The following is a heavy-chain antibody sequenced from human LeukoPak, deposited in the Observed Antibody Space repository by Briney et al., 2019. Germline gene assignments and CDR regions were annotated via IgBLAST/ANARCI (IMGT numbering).Heavy chain of an antibody. D-gene: IGHD2-15*01. J-gene: IGHJ4*02. Sequence: SETLSLTCTVSGGSISSYHWSWIRQPPGKGLEWIGYIYYSGSTNYNPSLKSRVTISVDTSKNQFSLKLSSVTAADTAVYYCARLGYCSGGSCYPEYYFDYWGQGTLVTVSS. V-gene: IGHV4-59*08. CDR1: GGSISSYH. CDR3: ARLGYCSGGSCYPEYYFDY. CDR2: IYYSGST.